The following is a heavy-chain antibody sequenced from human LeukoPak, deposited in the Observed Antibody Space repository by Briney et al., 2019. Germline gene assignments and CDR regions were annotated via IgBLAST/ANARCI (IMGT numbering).Heavy chain of an antibody. CDR3: ASGIVVVPEQPHHSHAFDI. Sequence: GGSLRLSCAASGFTVSSNYMSWVRQAPGKGLEWVSVIYSCGSTYYADSVKGRFTISRDNSKNTLYLQMNSLRAEDTAVYYCASGIVVVPEQPHHSHAFDIWGQGTMVTVSS. D-gene: IGHD2-2*01. CDR1: GFTVSSNY. J-gene: IGHJ3*02. CDR2: IYSCGST. V-gene: IGHV3-66*01.